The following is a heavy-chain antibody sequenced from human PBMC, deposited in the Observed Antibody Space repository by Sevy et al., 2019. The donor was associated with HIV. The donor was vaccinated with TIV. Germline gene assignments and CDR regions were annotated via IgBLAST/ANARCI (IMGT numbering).Heavy chain of an antibody. D-gene: IGHD4-17*01. CDR1: GGSVSRSTYY. V-gene: IGHV4-39*01. CDR2: IYYSGST. J-gene: IGHJ4*02. CDR3: ARHSSMTTVTMNY. Sequence: SETLSLTCTVSGGSVSRSTYYWGWIRHPPGKGLEWIGSIYYSGSTYYNPSLKSRVTISVATSKNQFSLKLSSVTAADTAVYYCARHSSMTTVTMNYWGQGTLVTVSS.